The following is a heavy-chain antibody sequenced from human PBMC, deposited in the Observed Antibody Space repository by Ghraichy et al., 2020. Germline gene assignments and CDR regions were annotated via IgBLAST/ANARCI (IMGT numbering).Heavy chain of an antibody. CDR1: RFTFSRYW. CDR3: AREGAIVVVLAASNWFDP. CDR2: IKEDGSEK. Sequence: GESLNISCAASRFTFSRYWMSWVRQAPGKRLEWVANIKEDGSEKYYVDSVKGRFTISRDNAKNSLYLQMNSLRAEDTAIYYCAREGAIVVVLAASNWFDPWGQGTLVTVSS. V-gene: IGHV3-7*01. D-gene: IGHD2-15*01. J-gene: IGHJ5*02.